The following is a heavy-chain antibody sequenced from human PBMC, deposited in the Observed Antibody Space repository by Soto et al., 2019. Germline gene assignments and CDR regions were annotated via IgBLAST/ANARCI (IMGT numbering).Heavy chain of an antibody. Sequence: EVQLVESGGGLVQPGGSLKLSCAASGFTFSGSAMHWVRQASGKGLEWVGRIRSKANSYATAYAASVKGRFTISRDESKNTSYLQMNSMKPEDTAVYYCTMTTVTTWGYWGQGTLVTVSS. J-gene: IGHJ4*02. CDR3: TMTTVTTWGY. V-gene: IGHV3-73*01. CDR1: GFTFSGSA. CDR2: IRSKANSYAT. D-gene: IGHD4-17*01.